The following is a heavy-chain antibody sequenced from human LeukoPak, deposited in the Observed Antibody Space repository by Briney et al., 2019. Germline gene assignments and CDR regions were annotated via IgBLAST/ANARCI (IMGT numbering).Heavy chain of an antibody. V-gene: IGHV3-23*01. J-gene: IGHJ6*03. CDR1: GFTFNNYA. CDR2: ISDSGIGI. Sequence: PGGSLRLSCAASGFTFNNYAMSWVRQAPGKGLEWVSGISDSGIGIHYADSVKGRFTISRDNSRSTLYLQMNSLRAEDTAVYYCARGHTNPVWDYMDVWGKGTTVTVSS. CDR3: ARGHTNPVWDYMDV. D-gene: IGHD2-8*01.